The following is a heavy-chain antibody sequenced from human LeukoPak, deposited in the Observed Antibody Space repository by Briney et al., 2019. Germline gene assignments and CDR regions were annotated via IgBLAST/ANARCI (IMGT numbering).Heavy chain of an antibody. CDR1: GGTFSSYA. Sequence: ASVKVSCKASGGTFSSYAISWVRQAPGQGLEWMGGIIPIFGTANYAQKFQGRVTITADESTSTAYMELSSLRSEDTAVYYCARQTYYHDSSGYYYMGDWGQGTLVTVSS. V-gene: IGHV1-69*13. CDR3: ARQTYYHDSSGYYYMGD. D-gene: IGHD3-22*01. CDR2: IIPIFGTA. J-gene: IGHJ4*02.